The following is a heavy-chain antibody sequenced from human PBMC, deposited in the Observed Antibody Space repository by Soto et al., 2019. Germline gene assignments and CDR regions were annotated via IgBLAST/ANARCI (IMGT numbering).Heavy chain of an antibody. CDR1: GASIIGHY. J-gene: IGHJ4*02. Sequence: QVRLQETGPGLLKPSETLSLTCTVSGASIIGHYWSWIRQAPGKGLEWIGYVYNYGSTTYSPSLKSRVSISADTSKNQISLNLTSVTAADTAVYYCADEIGSWYFDSWGQGTLVIVSS. D-gene: IGHD6-25*01. V-gene: IGHV4-59*11. CDR3: ADEIGSWYFDS. CDR2: VYNYGST.